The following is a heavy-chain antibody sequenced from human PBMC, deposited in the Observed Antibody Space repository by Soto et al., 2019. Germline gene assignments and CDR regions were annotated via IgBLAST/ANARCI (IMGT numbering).Heavy chain of an antibody. V-gene: IGHV3-30-3*01. CDR1: GFTFSSYA. J-gene: IGHJ4*02. CDR2: ISKDGNSK. Sequence: GGSLRLSCAASGFTFSSYAIHWVRQAPGKGLEWVTIISKDGNSKHYADSVKGRFTISTDNSKNTLFLQMNSLRAEDTAVYYCARDPQGSYCYSCYWGQGTRVSVSS. CDR3: ARDPQGSYCYSCY. D-gene: IGHD3-10*01.